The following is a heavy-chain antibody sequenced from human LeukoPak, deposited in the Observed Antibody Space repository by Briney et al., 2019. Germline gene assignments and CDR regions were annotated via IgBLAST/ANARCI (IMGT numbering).Heavy chain of an antibody. D-gene: IGHD4-23*01. CDR1: GDSIGSGGYY. CDR3: AGGGGGNALDY. J-gene: IGHJ4*02. V-gene: IGHV4-31*03. CDR2: IYYSGST. Sequence: SETLSLTCTVSGDSIGSGGYYWSWIRQHPGKGLEQIGYIYYSGSTYYSPSLRSRVTISVDTSQNQFSLKLRSVTAADTAVYYCAGGGGGNALDYWGQGTLVTVSS.